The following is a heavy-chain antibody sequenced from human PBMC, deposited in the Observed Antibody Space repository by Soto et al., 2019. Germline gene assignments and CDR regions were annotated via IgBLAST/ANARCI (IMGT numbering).Heavy chain of an antibody. CDR1: GGTFSSYA. CDR3: ARSRGVFDWFDP. J-gene: IGHJ5*02. Sequence: SVKSSCKASGGTFSSYAISWVRQAPGQGLEWMGGIIPIFGTANYSQKFQGRVTITADDSTSTAYMELSSLRSEDTAVYYCARSRGVFDWFDPWGQGTLVTVSS. CDR2: IIPIFGTA. D-gene: IGHD2-8*01. V-gene: IGHV1-69*01.